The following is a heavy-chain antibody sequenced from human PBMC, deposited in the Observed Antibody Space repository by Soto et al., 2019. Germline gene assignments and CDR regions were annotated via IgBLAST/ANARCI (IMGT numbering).Heavy chain of an antibody. Sequence: SETLSLTCSVSGGSISSFYCSWIRQPAGKGLEWIGRIYIGGRNNYNPSLKSRVTMSVDTSKNQFSLRLSSVTAADTAMYYCARGSSRWDYWGQGTLVTVSS. V-gene: IGHV4-4*07. J-gene: IGHJ4*02. CDR1: GGSISSFY. D-gene: IGHD6-13*01. CDR3: ARGSSRWDY. CDR2: IYIGGRN.